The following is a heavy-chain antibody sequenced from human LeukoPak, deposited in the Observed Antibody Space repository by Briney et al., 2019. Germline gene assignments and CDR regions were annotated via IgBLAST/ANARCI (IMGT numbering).Heavy chain of an antibody. D-gene: IGHD2-21*02. J-gene: IGHJ6*02. V-gene: IGHV3-30*04. CDR3: ARTLCGGDCSVYYYGMDV. Sequence: GRSLRLSCAASGFTFSSYAMHWARQAPGKGLEWVAVISYDGRNKYYADSVMGRFTSSRDNSNDTLYLQMNSLRAEDTAVYYCARTLCGGDCSVYYYGMDVWGQGTTVTVSS. CDR1: GFTFSSYA. CDR2: ISYDGRNK.